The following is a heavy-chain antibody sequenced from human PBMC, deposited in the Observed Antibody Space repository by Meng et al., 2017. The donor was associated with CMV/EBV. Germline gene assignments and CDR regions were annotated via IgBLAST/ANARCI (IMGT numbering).Heavy chain of an antibody. Sequence: GSLRLSCTVSGGSISSSSYYWGWIRQPPGKGLEWIGEINHSGSTNYNPSLKSRVTISVDTSKNQFSLKLSSVTAADTAVYYCARDAGYYGMDVWGQGTTVTVSS. CDR1: GGSISSSSYY. CDR2: INHSGST. J-gene: IGHJ6*02. CDR3: ARDAGYYGMDV. V-gene: IGHV4-39*07.